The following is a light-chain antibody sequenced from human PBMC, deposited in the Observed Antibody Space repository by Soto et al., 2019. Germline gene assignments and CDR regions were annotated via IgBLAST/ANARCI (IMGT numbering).Light chain of an antibody. Sequence: QSALTQPASVSGSPGQSITISCTGTSSDVGSYKFVSWYQQYPGKAPKLMIYEGSKRPSGVSDRFSGSKSGNTAALTISGLHAEDEADYFCCSYAGGSNVFGAGTKVTVL. CDR1: SSDVGSYKF. CDR2: EGS. V-gene: IGLV2-23*03. J-gene: IGLJ1*01. CDR3: CSYAGGSNV.